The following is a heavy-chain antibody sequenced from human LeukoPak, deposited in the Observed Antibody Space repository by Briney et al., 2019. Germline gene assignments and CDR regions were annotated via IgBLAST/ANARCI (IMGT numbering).Heavy chain of an antibody. CDR1: GGSFSGYY. CDR3: AASPYYYGSGGMDV. CDR2: IYHSGST. V-gene: IGHV4-34*01. J-gene: IGHJ6*02. Sequence: TSETLSLTCAVYGGSFSGYYWSWIRQPPGKGLEWIGYIYHSGSTYYNPSLKSRVTISVDRSKNQFSLKLSSVTAADTAVYYCAASPYYYGSGGMDVWGQGTTVTVSS. D-gene: IGHD3-10*01.